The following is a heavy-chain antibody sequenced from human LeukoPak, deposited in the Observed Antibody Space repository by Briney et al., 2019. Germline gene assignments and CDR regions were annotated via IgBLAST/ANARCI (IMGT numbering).Heavy chain of an antibody. D-gene: IGHD3-3*01. CDR1: GGSFSGYY. CDR3: ARREGTLEWLRVNWFDP. V-gene: IGHV4-34*01. Sequence: SETLSLTCAVYGGSFSGYYWSWIRQPPGKGLEWIGEINHSGSTNYNPSLKSRVTISVDTSKNQFSLKLSSVTAADTAVYYCARREGTLEWLRVNWFDPWGQGTLVTVSS. CDR2: INHSGST. J-gene: IGHJ5*02.